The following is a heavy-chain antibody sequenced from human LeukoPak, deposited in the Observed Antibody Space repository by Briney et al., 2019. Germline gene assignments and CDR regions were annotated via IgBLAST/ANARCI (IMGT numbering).Heavy chain of an antibody. CDR2: ISSSSSYI. CDR1: GFTFSSYS. CDR3: ARDTTRWPYYFDY. Sequence: PGGSLRLSCAASGFTFSSYSMNWVRQAPGKGLEWVSSISSSSSYIYYADSVKGRSTISRDNAKNSLYLQMNSLRAEDTAVYYCARDTTRWPYYFDYWGQGTLVTVSS. V-gene: IGHV3-21*01. D-gene: IGHD5-24*01. J-gene: IGHJ4*02.